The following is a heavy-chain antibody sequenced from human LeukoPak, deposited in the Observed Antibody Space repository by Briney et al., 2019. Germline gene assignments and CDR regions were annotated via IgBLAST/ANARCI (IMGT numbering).Heavy chain of an antibody. CDR3: ARDRNYYGSGMDV. D-gene: IGHD3-10*01. V-gene: IGHV4-31*11. CDR1: GGSFSGYY. CDR2: IYYSGST. J-gene: IGHJ6*02. Sequence: SETLSLTCAVYGGSFSGYYWNWIRQHPGKGLEWIGSIYYSGSTYYNPSLKSRVTISVGTSENQFSLKLSSVTAADTAVYYCARDRNYYGSGMDVWGQGTTVTVSS.